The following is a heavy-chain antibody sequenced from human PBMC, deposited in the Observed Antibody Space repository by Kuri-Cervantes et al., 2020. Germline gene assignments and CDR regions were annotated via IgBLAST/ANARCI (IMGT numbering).Heavy chain of an antibody. CDR1: GYSISSGYY. CDR3: ARQGDSNYLFDY. D-gene: IGHD4-11*01. Sequence: GSLRLSCAVSGYSISSGYYWGWIRQPPGKGLEWIGSIYHSGSTYYNPSLKSRVTISVDTSKNQFSLKLSSVTAADTAVYYCARQGDSNYLFDYWGQGTLVTVSS. J-gene: IGHJ4*02. V-gene: IGHV4-38-2*01. CDR2: IYHSGST.